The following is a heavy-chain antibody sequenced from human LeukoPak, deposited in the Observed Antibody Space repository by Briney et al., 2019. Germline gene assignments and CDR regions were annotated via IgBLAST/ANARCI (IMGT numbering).Heavy chain of an antibody. D-gene: IGHD5-18*01. J-gene: IGHJ4*02. CDR3: AKGDTAMEFDY. Sequence: GGSLRLSCAASGFTFSTYAMNWVRQAPGKGLEWVSAISGSGGSTYYADSVKGRFTISRDNSKNTLYLQMNSLRADDTAVYYCAKGDTAMEFDYWGQGTLVTVSS. CDR1: GFTFSTYA. CDR2: ISGSGGST. V-gene: IGHV3-23*01.